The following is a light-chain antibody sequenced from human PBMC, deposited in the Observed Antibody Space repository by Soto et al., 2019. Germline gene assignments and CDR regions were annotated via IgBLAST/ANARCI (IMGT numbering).Light chain of an antibody. CDR1: QGISDY. V-gene: IGKV1-9*01. J-gene: IGKJ4*01. CDR2: GAS. CDR3: QQFNAYPLT. Sequence: DIQLTQSPSFLPASVGDRVTISCRASQGISDYLAWYQQKPGKAPKLLIYGASTLQSGVPSRFSGSASGTEFSLTISSPQPEDFETYFCQQFNAYPLTFGGGTKLEIK.